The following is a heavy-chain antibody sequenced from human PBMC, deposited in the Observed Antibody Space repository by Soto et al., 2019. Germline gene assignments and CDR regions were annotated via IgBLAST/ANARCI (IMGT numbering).Heavy chain of an antibody. CDR2: IYHSGST. V-gene: IGHV4-30-2*05. CDR3: ARDLDGLHDDTSGPFPRPG. J-gene: IGHJ1*01. CDR1: GSSISSGGYS. D-gene: IGHD3-22*01. Sequence: SETLSLTCAVSGSSISSGGYSWSWIRQPPGKGLEWIGYIYHSGSTYYNPSLKSRATMSIDTAGNQFSLKVSSVTVADTAVYYCARDLDGLHDDTSGPFPRPGWGQGTLVTVSS.